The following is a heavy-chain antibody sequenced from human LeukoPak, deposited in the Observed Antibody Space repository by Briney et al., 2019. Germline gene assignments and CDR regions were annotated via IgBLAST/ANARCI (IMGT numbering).Heavy chain of an antibody. Sequence: PGGSLRLSCVASEFSPTNFWMTWVRRAPGRGLEWVANIKHDGSEKFYVDSVKGRFTISRDNAKNSPYLQMNSLRAEDTAVYYCATFVGIVSGTYTVPGGLLVWGKGTTVTVSS. J-gene: IGHJ6*04. CDR2: IKHDGSEK. CDR1: EFSPTNFW. CDR3: ATFVGIVSGTYTVPGGLLV. D-gene: IGHD2-2*03. V-gene: IGHV3-7*01.